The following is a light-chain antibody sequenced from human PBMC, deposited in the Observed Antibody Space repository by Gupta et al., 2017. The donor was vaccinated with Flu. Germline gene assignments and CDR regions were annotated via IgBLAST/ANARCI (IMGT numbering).Light chain of an antibody. V-gene: IGKV1-39*01. J-gene: IGKJ1*01. CDR1: QSISGY. CDR2: AAS. Sequence: DRVTITCRASQSISGYLKWYQQKPGKAPKLLIYAASSLQSGVPSRFSGSGSGTDFTLTISSLQPEDFATYYCQPSYSTSTWTFGQETKVEIK. CDR3: QPSYSTSTWT.